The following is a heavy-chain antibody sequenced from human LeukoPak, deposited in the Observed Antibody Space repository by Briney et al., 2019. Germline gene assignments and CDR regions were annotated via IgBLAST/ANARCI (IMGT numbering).Heavy chain of an antibody. J-gene: IGHJ4*02. Sequence: GASVKVSCKASGGTFSSYAISWVRQAPGQGLEWMGGIIPIFGTANYAQKFQGRVTITTDESTSTAYMELSSLRSEDTTVYYCARGNSSSLPLFDYWGQGTLVTVPS. V-gene: IGHV1-69*05. D-gene: IGHD6-13*01. CDR2: IIPIFGTA. CDR1: GGTFSSYA. CDR3: ARGNSSSLPLFDY.